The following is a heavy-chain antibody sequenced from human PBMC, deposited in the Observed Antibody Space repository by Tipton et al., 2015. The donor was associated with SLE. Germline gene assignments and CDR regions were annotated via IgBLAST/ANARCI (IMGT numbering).Heavy chain of an antibody. CDR1: GGSISSYY. CDR3: ARDEYRYDTTGYHRLRHLDF. J-gene: IGHJ4*02. Sequence: TLSLTCTVSGGSISSYYWSWIRQPPGKGLEWIGYIYYSGSTNYNPSLKSRVTISVDTSKNQFSLNLSSVTAADTAVYYCARDEYRYDTTGYHRLRHLDFWGQGPLVTVSS. D-gene: IGHD3-22*01. V-gene: IGHV4-59*12. CDR2: IYYSGST.